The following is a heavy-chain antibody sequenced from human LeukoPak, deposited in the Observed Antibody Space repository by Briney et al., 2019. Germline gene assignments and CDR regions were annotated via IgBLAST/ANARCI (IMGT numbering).Heavy chain of an antibody. Sequence: GESLKISCKGSGYSFTSYWIGWVRQMPGKGLEWMGIIYPGDSDTRYSPSFQGQVTISADKSISTAYLQWSSLKASDTAMYYCARGEHYSNYGSYYYGMDVWGQGTTVTVSS. CDR1: GYSFTSYW. V-gene: IGHV5-51*01. D-gene: IGHD4-11*01. CDR3: ARGEHYSNYGSYYYGMDV. CDR2: IYPGDSDT. J-gene: IGHJ6*02.